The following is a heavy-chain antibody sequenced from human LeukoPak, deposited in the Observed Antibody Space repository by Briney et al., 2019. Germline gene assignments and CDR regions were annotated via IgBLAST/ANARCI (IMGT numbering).Heavy chain of an antibody. CDR3: ARGPHSNY. D-gene: IGHD2/OR15-2a*01. CDR2: IDWDDDK. CDR1: GFSLSTSGMC. J-gene: IGHJ4*02. V-gene: IGHV2-70*11. Sequence: ESGPTLVNPTQTLTLTCTFSGFSLSTSGMCVSWIRQPPGKALEWLARIDWDDDKYYSTSLMTRLTISKDTSNNQVVLTMTNMDPVDTATYYCARGPHSNYWGQGTLVTVSS.